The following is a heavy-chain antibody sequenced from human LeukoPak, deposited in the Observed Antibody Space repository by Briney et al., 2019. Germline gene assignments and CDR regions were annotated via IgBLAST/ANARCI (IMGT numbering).Heavy chain of an antibody. CDR2: INQDGSEK. Sequence: GGSLRLSCVVSGFAISSSWMTWVRQVPGEGLGWVANINQDGSEKHYVDSVRGRFTISRDNARDSLYLQMNSLGDTAVYYCAREPGLGYAFDIWGQGTKVTVSS. CDR3: AREPGLGYAFDI. D-gene: IGHD1-1*01. V-gene: IGHV3-7*01. CDR1: GFAISSSW. J-gene: IGHJ3*02.